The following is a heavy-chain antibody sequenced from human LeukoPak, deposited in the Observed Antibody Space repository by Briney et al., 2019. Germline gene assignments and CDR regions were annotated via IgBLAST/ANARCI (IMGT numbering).Heavy chain of an antibody. CDR3: AKNFLGYCSGGSCYPVIY. J-gene: IGHJ4*02. CDR2: ISGSGGST. D-gene: IGHD2-15*01. CDR1: GFTFSSYA. Sequence: PGGSLRLSCAASGFTFSSYAMSWVRQAPGKGLEWVSAISGSGGSTYYADSVKGRFTISGDNSKNTLYLQMNSLRAEDTAVYYCAKNFLGYCSGGSCYPVIYWGQGTLVTVSS. V-gene: IGHV3-23*01.